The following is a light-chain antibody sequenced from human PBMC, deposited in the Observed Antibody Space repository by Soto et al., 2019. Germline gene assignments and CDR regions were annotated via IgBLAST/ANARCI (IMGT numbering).Light chain of an antibody. J-gene: IGLJ2*01. CDR1: SGHTSYA. V-gene: IGLV4-69*01. CDR3: QTWGTGIVV. Sequence: QPVLTQSPSASASLGASVKLTCTLSSGHTSYAIAWHQQQAEKGPRYLMKVNSDGSHRKGDGIPDRFSASSSGAERYLTISSLQSEDEADYYCQTWGTGIVVFGGGTKLTVL. CDR2: VNSDGSH.